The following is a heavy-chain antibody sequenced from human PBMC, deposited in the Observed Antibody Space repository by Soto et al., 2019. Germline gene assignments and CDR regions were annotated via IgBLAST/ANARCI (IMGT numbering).Heavy chain of an antibody. CDR2: IYPVDSDT. CDR3: ARAIGHCSSSSCYTFDY. CDR1: GYTSTISG. Sequence: PGGSLKISLKTSGYTSTISGIGWVRQLPGKGLEWMGIIYPVDSDTRYSPSFQGQVTISVDKSINTAYLQWSSLKASDTAMYYCARAIGHCSSSSCYTFDYWGQGTVVTVSS. J-gene: IGHJ4*02. V-gene: IGHV5-51*03. D-gene: IGHD2-2*02.